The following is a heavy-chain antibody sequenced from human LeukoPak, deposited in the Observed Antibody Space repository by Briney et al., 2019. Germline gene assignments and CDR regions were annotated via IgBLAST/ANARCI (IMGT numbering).Heavy chain of an antibody. CDR3: ARDNREDLDFDY. CDR2: ISADNGNT. CDR1: GYTFSSYA. Sequence: GASVKVSCKASGYTFSSYAINWVRQAPGQGLEWMGWISADNGNTNDAQKFQGRVTMTRDTSISTVYMELSRLTSDDTAVFYRARDNREDLDFDYWGQGTLVTVSS. J-gene: IGHJ4*02. V-gene: IGHV1-18*01. D-gene: IGHD1-26*01.